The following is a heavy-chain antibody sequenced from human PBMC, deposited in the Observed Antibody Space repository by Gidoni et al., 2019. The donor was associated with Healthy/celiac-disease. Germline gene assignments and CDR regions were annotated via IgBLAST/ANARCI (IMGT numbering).Heavy chain of an antibody. CDR3: ARRGVNIVVVPAATPPRSPFDP. CDR2: INHSGST. Sequence: QVQLQQWGAGLLKPSETLSLTCAVYGGSFSGYYWSWIRQPPGKGLEWIGEINHSGSTNYNPSLKSRVTISVDTSKNQFSLKLSSVTAADTAVYYCARRGVNIVVVPAATPPRSPFDPWGQGTLVTVSS. V-gene: IGHV4-34*01. CDR1: GGSFSGYY. J-gene: IGHJ5*02. D-gene: IGHD2-2*01.